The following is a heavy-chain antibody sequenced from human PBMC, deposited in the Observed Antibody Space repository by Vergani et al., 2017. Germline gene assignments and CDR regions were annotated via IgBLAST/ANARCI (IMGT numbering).Heavy chain of an antibody. V-gene: IGHV3-7*03. CDR2: IKRDGSEK. J-gene: IGHJ2*01. CDR3: ARDRGNVWYFDL. CDR1: GFTFSTYW. D-gene: IGHD1-1*01. Sequence: EVQLVESGGGLVQPGGSLRLSCAASGFTFSTYWMNWVRQTPGKGLEWVANIKRDGSEKYYLDSVKGRLTISRDNAKNSLYLQMNSLRAEDTAVYYCARDRGNVWYFDLWGRGTLVTVSS.